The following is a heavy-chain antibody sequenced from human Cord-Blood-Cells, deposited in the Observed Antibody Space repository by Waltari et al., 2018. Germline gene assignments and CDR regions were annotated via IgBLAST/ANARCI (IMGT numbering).Heavy chain of an antibody. CDR3: ARKSHCSSTSCYTGAFDI. CDR2: ISDDNGNT. Sequence: QVQLVQSGAEVKKPGASVKVSCKASGYTFTSYGISWVRQATGQVIEWMGWISDDNGNTNYAQKLQDRVTMTTDTSTSKAYMELMSLRSDDTAVYYGARKSHCSSTSCYTGAFDIWGQGTMVTVSS. V-gene: IGHV1-18*04. J-gene: IGHJ3*02. D-gene: IGHD2-2*02. CDR1: GYTFTSYG.